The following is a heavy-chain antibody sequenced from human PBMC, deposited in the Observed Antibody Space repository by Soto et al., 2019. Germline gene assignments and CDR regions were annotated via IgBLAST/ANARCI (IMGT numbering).Heavy chain of an antibody. D-gene: IGHD6-19*01. V-gene: IGHV2-5*02. CDR1: GFSLSSTRVA. CDR3: AHSVVAGLGYYFDD. Sequence: QITLKESGPTLVKPTQTLTLTCTFSGFSLSSTRVAVGWIRQPPGKALEWLALIYWDDDKRYSPFLKSRLTITKDTSKNQLVLTMTDIDPLDTATYYCAHSVVAGLGYYFDDWCQGTLVTVSS. CDR2: IYWDDDK. J-gene: IGHJ4*02.